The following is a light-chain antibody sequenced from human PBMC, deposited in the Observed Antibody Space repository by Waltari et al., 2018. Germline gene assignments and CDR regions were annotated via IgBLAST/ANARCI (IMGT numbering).Light chain of an antibody. J-gene: IGKJ4*01. CDR1: QSVRSN. CDR2: GAS. Sequence: EIVMTQSPAILSVSPGEGVTLSCRASQSVRSNLAWYQQKPGQAPRLLLFGASTRATGFPARFSGGGSGTEFTLTITSLQSEDSAVYFCQQYDSQPLTFGGGTFVEIK. CDR3: QQYDSQPLT. V-gene: IGKV3-15*01.